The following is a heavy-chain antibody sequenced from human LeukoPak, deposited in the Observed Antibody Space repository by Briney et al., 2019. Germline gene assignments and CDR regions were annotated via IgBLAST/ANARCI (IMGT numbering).Heavy chain of an antibody. CDR3: ARDLYSSYAPSDY. V-gene: IGHV3-23*01. CDR1: GFTFSSYA. CDR2: ISGSGGST. J-gene: IGHJ4*02. Sequence: GGSLRLSCAASGFTFSSYAMSWVRQAPGKGLEWVSAISGSGGSTYYADSVKGRFTISRDNSKNTLYLQMNSLRAEDTAVYYCARDLYSSYAPSDYWGQGTLVTVSS. D-gene: IGHD6-19*01.